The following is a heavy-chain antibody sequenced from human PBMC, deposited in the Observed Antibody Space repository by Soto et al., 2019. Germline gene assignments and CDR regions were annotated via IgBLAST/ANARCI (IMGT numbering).Heavy chain of an antibody. V-gene: IGHV3-30*18. CDR2: ISYDGRNK. CDR1: GFTFSSYG. J-gene: IGHJ6*02. CDR3: AKDQRYSSSWYPGKSYYYGMDV. D-gene: IGHD6-13*01. Sequence: QVQLVESGGGVVQPGRSLRLSCAASGFTFSSYGMHWVRQAPGKGLEWVAVISYDGRNKYYADSVKGRFTISRDNSKNTLYLQMNSRGAEDTAVYYCAKDQRYSSSWYPGKSYYYGMDVWGQGTTVTVSS.